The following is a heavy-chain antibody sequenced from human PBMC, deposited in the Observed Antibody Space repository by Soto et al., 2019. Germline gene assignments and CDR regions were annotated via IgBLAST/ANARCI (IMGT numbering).Heavy chain of an antibody. CDR2: ISGSSSTI. Sequence: EVQLVESGGGLVQPGGSLRLSCAASGFTFSSYGMNWVRQAPGKGLEWVSYISGSSSTIYYADSVKGRITISRDNAKDSLLLQKNSLRDAAAALYYCAVSRDDVAYYYYSALDVWGQGTTVTVSS. D-gene: IGHD2-2*01. V-gene: IGHV3-48*02. J-gene: IGHJ6*02. CDR1: GFTFSSYG. CDR3: AVSRDDVAYYYYSALDV.